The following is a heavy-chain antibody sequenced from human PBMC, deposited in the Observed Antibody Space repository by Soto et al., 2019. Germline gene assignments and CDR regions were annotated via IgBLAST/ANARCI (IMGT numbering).Heavy chain of an antibody. Sequence: GGSLRLSCAASGFTFSSYSMNWVRQAPGKGLEWVSSISSSSSSIYYADLVKGRFTISRDNAKNSLYLQINSLRAEDTSVNCCASDLDDSSDYYDGMDVWGQGTTVTVSS. CDR3: ASDLDDSSDYYDGMDV. V-gene: IGHV3-21*01. J-gene: IGHJ6*02. CDR1: GFTFSSYS. D-gene: IGHD3-22*01. CDR2: ISSSSSSI.